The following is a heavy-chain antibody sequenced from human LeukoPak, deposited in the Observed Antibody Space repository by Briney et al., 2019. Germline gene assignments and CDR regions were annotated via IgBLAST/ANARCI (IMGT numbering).Heavy chain of an antibody. V-gene: IGHV1-18*01. Sequence: ASVKVSCKASGYTFTSYGISWVRQAPGQGLEWMGWISAYNGNTNCAQKLQGRVTMTTDTSTSTAYMELRSLRSDDTAVYYCARVEYYYGSGSSFDYWGQGTLVTVSS. CDR2: ISAYNGNT. D-gene: IGHD3-10*01. J-gene: IGHJ4*02. CDR1: GYTFTSYG. CDR3: ARVEYYYGSGSSFDY.